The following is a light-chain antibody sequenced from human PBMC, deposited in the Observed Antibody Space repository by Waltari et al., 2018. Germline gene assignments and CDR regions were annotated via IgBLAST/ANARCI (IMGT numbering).Light chain of an antibody. J-gene: IGKJ2*01. CDR2: GAS. CDR1: QSLTKKY. V-gene: IGKV3-20*01. CDR3: QQYGSSIMYT. Sequence: VLTQSPGTLSLSPGERATLSCRASQSLTKKYLAWYQQKPGQAPRLLIYGASSRAAGVPDMFSGSGSGTDVTLTISRLEPDDFAVYYCQQYGSSIMYTFGQGTKLEIK.